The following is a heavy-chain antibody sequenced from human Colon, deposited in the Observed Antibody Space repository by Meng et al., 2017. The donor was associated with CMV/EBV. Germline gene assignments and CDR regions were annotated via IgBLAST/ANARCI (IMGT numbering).Heavy chain of an antibody. D-gene: IGHD3-22*01. Sequence: VDLVHSVAEVKKPGASSKVPCNASEYTFTGYYMHSVRQAPGQGLEWMGWINPNSGGTNYAQKFQGRVTMTRDTSITTAYMELSRLRSDDTAVYYCARDWYPGDRRGSFDYWGQGTLVTVSS. CDR2: INPNSGGT. CDR1: EYTFTGYY. CDR3: ARDWYPGDRRGSFDY. V-gene: IGHV1-2*02. J-gene: IGHJ4*02.